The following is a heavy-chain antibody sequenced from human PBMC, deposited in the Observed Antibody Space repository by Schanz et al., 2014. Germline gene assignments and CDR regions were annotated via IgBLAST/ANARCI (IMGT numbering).Heavy chain of an antibody. CDR2: ITYNGGTI. J-gene: IGHJ4*02. CDR1: GFAFSSYG. V-gene: IGHV3-48*01. Sequence: EVQLLESGGGLVQPGGSLRLSCLASGFAFSSYGMNWVRQAPGKGLEWVSYITYNGGTIYYADSVKGRFTISRDNAKNSLYLEMNSLRAEDTALYYCARDRRNADLDYWGQGTLVTVSS. D-gene: IGHD1-1*01. CDR3: ARDRRNADLDY.